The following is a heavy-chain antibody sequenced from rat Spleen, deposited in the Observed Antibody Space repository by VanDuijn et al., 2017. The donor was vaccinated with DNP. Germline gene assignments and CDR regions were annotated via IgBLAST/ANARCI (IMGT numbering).Heavy chain of an antibody. J-gene: IGHJ4*01. CDR1: GFSLSSYG. Sequence: QVQLKESGPGLVQPSQTLSLTCNVSGFSLSSYGVMWVRQPPGKGLEWMGVIWGDGNTDYNSALKSRLSINRDTSKSQVFLKMNSLQTDDTAIYYCTRESWGYVMDAWGQGVRVTVSS. CDR3: TRESWGYVMDA. D-gene: IGHD5-1*01. V-gene: IGHV2S75*01. CDR2: IWGDGNT.